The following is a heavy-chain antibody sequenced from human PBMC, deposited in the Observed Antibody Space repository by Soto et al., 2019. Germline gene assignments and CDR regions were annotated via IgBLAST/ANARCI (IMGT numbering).Heavy chain of an antibody. J-gene: IGHJ3*02. Sequence: GGSLRLSCAASGFTFSSYAMSWVRQAPGQGLEWVSAISGSGGSTYYADSVKGRFTISRDNSKNTLYPQMNSLRAEDTAVYYCAKGDYYYDSSGYYDDAFDIWGQGTMVTVSS. V-gene: IGHV3-23*01. CDR1: GFTFSSYA. D-gene: IGHD3-22*01. CDR3: AKGDYYYDSSGYYDDAFDI. CDR2: ISGSGGST.